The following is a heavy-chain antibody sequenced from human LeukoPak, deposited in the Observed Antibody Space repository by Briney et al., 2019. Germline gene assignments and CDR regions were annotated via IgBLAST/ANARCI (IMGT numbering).Heavy chain of an antibody. CDR1: GGSFSGYY. CDR2: INHSGST. Sequence: TSETLSLTCAVYGGSFSGYYWSWIRQPPGKGLEWIGEINHSGSTNYNPSLKSRVTISVDTSKNQFSLKLSSVTAADTAVYYCARGRRDRCCSGGSCYPRKPFDYWGQGTLVTVSS. V-gene: IGHV4-34*01. D-gene: IGHD2-15*01. CDR3: ARGRRDRCCSGGSCYPRKPFDY. J-gene: IGHJ4*02.